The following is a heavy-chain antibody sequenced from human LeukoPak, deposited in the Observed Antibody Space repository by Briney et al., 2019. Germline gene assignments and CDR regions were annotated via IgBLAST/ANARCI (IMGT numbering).Heavy chain of an antibody. CDR1: GGTFSSYA. CDR3: ARSDYYYYGMDV. Sequence: SVKVSCKASGGTFSSYAISWVRQAPGQGLEWMGGIIPIFGTANYAQKFQGRVTITADESTSTAYMELSSLRSGDTAVYYCARSDYYYYGMDVWGQGTTVTVSS. J-gene: IGHJ6*02. V-gene: IGHV1-69*13. CDR2: IIPIFGTA.